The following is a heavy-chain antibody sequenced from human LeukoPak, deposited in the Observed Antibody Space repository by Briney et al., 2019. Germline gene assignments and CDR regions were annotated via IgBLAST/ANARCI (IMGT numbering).Heavy chain of an antibody. CDR2: ISGSGGST. Sequence: GGSLRLSCAASGFTFSSYAMSWVRQAPGKGLEWISAISGSGGSTYYADSVKGRFTISRDNSKNTLYLQMNSLRAEDTAVYYCAKAYYGYNDGYFDYWGQGTLVTVSS. CDR1: GFTFSSYA. J-gene: IGHJ4*02. CDR3: AKAYYGYNDGYFDY. D-gene: IGHD5-24*01. V-gene: IGHV3-23*01.